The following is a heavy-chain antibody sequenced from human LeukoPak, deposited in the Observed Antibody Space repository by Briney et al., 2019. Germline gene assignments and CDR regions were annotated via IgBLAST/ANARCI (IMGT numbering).Heavy chain of an antibody. V-gene: IGHV4-61*02. CDR3: ARVHSSARYYFDY. D-gene: IGHD3-22*01. Sequence: SQTLSLTCTVSGGSISSGGYYWSWIRQPAGKGLEWIGRIYTSGSTNYNPSLKSRVTISVDTSNNQFSLRLSSVTAADTAVYYCARVHSSARYYFDYWGQGTLVTVSS. CDR2: IYTSGST. CDR1: GGSISSGGYY. J-gene: IGHJ4*02.